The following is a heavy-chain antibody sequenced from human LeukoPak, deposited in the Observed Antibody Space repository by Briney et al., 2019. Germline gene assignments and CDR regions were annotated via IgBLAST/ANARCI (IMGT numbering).Heavy chain of an antibody. V-gene: IGHV4-30-4*01. CDR3: ARDSKIYDSSGGPLGP. J-gene: IGHJ5*02. CDR1: GGSISRGDYY. Sequence: PSQTLSLTCTVSGGSISRGDYYWRWVRQPPGEGLEWIVDSYYSGSTYYNPSLKSRVTRSVDTSKNQFSLKLSSVTAADTAVYYCARDSKIYDSSGGPLGPWGQGTLVTVSS. D-gene: IGHD3-22*01. CDR2: SYYSGST.